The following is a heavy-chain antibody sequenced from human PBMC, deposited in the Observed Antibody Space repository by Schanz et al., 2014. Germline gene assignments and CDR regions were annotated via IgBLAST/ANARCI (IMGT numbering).Heavy chain of an antibody. CDR1: GFSLNTYG. CDR3: ARDLEGYDGGGGGFDP. V-gene: IGHV3-30*19. D-gene: IGHD2-21*01. Sequence: QVQLVESGGGVVQPGTSLILSCSVSGFSLNTYGIHWFRQPAGKGLEWVAVISYDGRNKYYADSVKGRFTISRDNSKNTLYLQMNSLRAEDTAVYYCARDLEGYDGGGGGFDPWGQGTLVTVSS. CDR2: ISYDGRNK. J-gene: IGHJ5*02.